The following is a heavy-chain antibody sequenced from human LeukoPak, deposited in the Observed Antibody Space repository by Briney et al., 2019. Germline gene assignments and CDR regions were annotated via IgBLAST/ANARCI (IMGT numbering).Heavy chain of an antibody. CDR2: INPNSGGT. Sequence: ASVKVSCKASGYTFTGYYMHWVRQAPGQGLEWMGRINPNSGGTNYAQKFQGRVTMTRDTSISTAYMELSRLRPDDTAVYYCAGVATVTTADYWGQGTLVTVSS. CDR3: AGVATVTTADY. V-gene: IGHV1-2*06. D-gene: IGHD4-17*01. J-gene: IGHJ4*02. CDR1: GYTFTGYY.